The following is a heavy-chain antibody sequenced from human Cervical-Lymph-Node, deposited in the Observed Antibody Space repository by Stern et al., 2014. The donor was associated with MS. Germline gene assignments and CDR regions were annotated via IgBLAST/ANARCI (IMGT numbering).Heavy chain of an antibody. D-gene: IGHD3-9*01. V-gene: IGHV7-4-1*02. CDR1: GYTFNVYG. CDR2: IDTKTGNP. Sequence: QVQLVQSGSELRKPGASVKVSCKASGYTFNVYGINWVRQAPGQGPEWMGMIDTKTGNPTYARGFTGRFVFSLDTSVSTAYLQITSLEAEDTAVYYCARTLDLDYWGQGTLVTVSS. CDR3: ARTLDLDY. J-gene: IGHJ4*02.